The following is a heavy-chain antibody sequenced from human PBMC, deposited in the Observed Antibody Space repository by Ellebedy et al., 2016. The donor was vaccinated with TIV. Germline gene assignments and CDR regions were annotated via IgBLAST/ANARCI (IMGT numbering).Heavy chain of an antibody. CDR3: ANVDTALVDY. CDR1: GFTFSSYG. D-gene: IGHD5-18*01. J-gene: IGHJ4*02. Sequence: GESLKISCTASGFTFSSYGMTWVRQPPGKGLEWVSSVISGGDKTYYADSVKGRFTISRDNSTNTLYLQMNGLRAEDTALYYCANVDTALVDYWGQGTLVTVSS. V-gene: IGHV3-23*01. CDR2: VISGGDKT.